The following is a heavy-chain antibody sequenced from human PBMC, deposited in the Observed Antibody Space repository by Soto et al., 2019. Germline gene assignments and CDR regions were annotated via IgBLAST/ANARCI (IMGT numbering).Heavy chain of an antibody. CDR1: GFTFSTYA. D-gene: IGHD2-2*01. V-gene: IGHV3-23*01. J-gene: IGHJ4*02. Sequence: EVQLLESVGGLVRPGGSLRLSCAASGFTFSTYAMTWVRQAPGKGLEWVSTISGLGAGTYYADSVKGRFTISRDNSKNTVYLQMDSLRAEDTAVYYCSSSRTGYYFDYWGQGTLVTVSS. CDR2: ISGLGAGT. CDR3: SSSRTGYYFDY.